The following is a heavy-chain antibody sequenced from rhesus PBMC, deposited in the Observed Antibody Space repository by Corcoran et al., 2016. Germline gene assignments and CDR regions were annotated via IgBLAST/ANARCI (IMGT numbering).Heavy chain of an antibody. Sequence: QVQLQESGPGLVKPSETLSLTCAVPGGPISSSNWWSWTRQPPGKGLEWIGNIGGSSGSTYYNPSLKSRVTISKDTSKNQFSLKLSSVTAADTAVYYCARRWGDYYDEVFDYWGQGVLVTVSS. D-gene: IGHD3-34*01. J-gene: IGHJ4*01. CDR3: ARRWGDYYDEVFDY. CDR1: GGPISSSNW. CDR2: IGGSSGST. V-gene: IGHV4-65*02.